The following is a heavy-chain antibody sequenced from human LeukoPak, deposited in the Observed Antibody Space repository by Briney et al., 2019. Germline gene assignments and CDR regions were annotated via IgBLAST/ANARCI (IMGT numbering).Heavy chain of an antibody. V-gene: IGHV4-59*01. CDR3: ARVPGGALNWFDP. Sequence: SETLSLTCTVSGGSISSYYWSWIRQPPGKGLEWIGYIYYSGSTNYNPSLKSRVTISVDTSKNQFSLKLSSVTAADTAVYYCARVPGGALNWFDPWGQGTLVTVSS. CDR2: IYYSGST. CDR1: GGSISSYY. J-gene: IGHJ5*02. D-gene: IGHD1-1*01.